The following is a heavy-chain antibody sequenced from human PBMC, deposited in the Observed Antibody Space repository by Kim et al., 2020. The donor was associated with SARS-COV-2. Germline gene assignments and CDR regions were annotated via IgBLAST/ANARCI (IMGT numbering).Heavy chain of an antibody. D-gene: IGHD2-8*01. Sequence: GESLKISCKGSGYTFSDHWIAWVRQMSGKGLEWMGIIFPRDSDTRYSPSFQGQVNISVDKSASTAFLQWSSLKASDTAVYYCARPMYGNYGMDLWGQGTT. J-gene: IGHJ6*02. V-gene: IGHV5-51*01. CDR2: IFPRDSDT. CDR3: ARPMYGNYGMDL. CDR1: GYTFSDHW.